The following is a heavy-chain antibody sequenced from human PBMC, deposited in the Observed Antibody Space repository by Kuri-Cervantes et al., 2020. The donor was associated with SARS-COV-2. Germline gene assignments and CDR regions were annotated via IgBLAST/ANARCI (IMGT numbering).Heavy chain of an antibody. J-gene: IGHJ6*02. Sequence: LSLTCAASGFTFSSYAMHWVRQAPGKGLEWVAVISYDGSNKYYADSVKGRFTISRDNSKNTLYLQMSSLRAEDTAVYYCARDTGGTMIYYYYYYGMDVWGQGTTVTVSS. CDR2: ISYDGSNK. CDR1: GFTFSSYA. CDR3: ARDTGGTMIYYYYYYGMDV. D-gene: IGHD2-8*02. V-gene: IGHV3-30-3*01.